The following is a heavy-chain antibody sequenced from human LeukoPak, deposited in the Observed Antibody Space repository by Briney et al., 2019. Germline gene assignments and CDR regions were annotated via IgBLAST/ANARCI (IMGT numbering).Heavy chain of an antibody. CDR3: AAGPAAPDY. Sequence: PGGSLRLSCAASGFTFSSDGMHWVRQAPGKGLEWVAVISYDGSNKYYADSVKGRFTISRDNSKNTLYLQMNSLRAEDTAVYYCAAGPAAPDYWGQGTLVTVSS. J-gene: IGHJ4*02. V-gene: IGHV3-30*03. CDR2: ISYDGSNK. D-gene: IGHD2-2*01. CDR1: GFTFSSDG.